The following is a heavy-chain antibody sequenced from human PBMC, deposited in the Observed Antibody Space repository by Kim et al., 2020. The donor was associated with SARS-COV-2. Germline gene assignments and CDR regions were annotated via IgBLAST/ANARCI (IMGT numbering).Heavy chain of an antibody. CDR2: IRSKANNYAT. CDR3: SRLSDILTGYTPGDV. CDR1: GFTFSDSA. Sequence: GGSLRLSCAASGFTFSDSAMHWVRQASGKGLEWVGRIRSKANNYATAYAASVKGRFTISRDDSKNTAYLQMNSLKTEDTAVYYCSRLSDILTGYTPGDVWGQGTTVTVSS. D-gene: IGHD3-9*01. V-gene: IGHV3-73*01. J-gene: IGHJ6*02.